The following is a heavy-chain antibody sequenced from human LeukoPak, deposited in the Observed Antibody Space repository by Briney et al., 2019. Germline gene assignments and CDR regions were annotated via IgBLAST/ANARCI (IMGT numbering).Heavy chain of an antibody. Sequence: GASVKVSCKASGYTFTGYYMHWVRQAPGQGLEWMGWINPNSGGTNYAQKFQGRVTVTRDTAISTAYMELSRLRSDDTAVYYCATRPPYFNGDYWGQGTLVTVSS. CDR2: INPNSGGT. D-gene: IGHD3-10*01. CDR3: ATRPPYFNGDY. CDR1: GYTFTGYY. V-gene: IGHV1-2*02. J-gene: IGHJ4*02.